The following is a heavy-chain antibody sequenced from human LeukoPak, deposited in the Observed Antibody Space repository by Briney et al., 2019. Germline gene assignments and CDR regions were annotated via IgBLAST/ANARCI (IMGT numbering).Heavy chain of an antibody. Sequence: ASVKASCKASGYTFTTYGRSGVRQAPGQGGEGMGGISTYNGNTNYAQKFQGRGTMTTDTHTSTTYMELRSLRSDDTAVYYCARDPTEDFWSGFYSYFDFWGQGTLVTVSS. CDR3: ARDPTEDFWSGFYSYFDF. J-gene: IGHJ4*02. CDR2: ISTYNGNT. V-gene: IGHV1-18*01. CDR1: GYTFTTYG. D-gene: IGHD3-3*01.